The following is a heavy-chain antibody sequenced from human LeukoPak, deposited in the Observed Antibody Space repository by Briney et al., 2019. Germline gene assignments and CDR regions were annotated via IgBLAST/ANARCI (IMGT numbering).Heavy chain of an antibody. CDR1: GGSISGYY. J-gene: IGHJ4*02. D-gene: IGHD3-16*02. Sequence: SETLSLTCTVSGGSISGYYWSWIRQPPGKGLEWLGNIYYSGSTNYSPSLKSRVTISVDTSKNHFSLNLSSVTAADTAVYYCARGLGYLIDWGQGTLVTVSS. CDR3: ARGLGYLID. CDR2: IYYSGST. V-gene: IGHV4-59*08.